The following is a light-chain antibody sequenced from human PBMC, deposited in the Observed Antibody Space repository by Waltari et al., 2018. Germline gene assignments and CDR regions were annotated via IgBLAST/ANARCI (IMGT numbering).Light chain of an antibody. Sequence: HSALTQPPSASGSPGQSVTIPCTGTSSDIGGHTFVSWYQQHPGKAPKLIIYEVTKRPSGVPDRISASKSGNTASLTVSGLQADDEADYHCSSYTGSDWVFGGGTKLTVL. J-gene: IGLJ3*02. CDR2: EVT. CDR1: SSDIGGHTF. V-gene: IGLV2-8*01. CDR3: SSYTGSDWV.